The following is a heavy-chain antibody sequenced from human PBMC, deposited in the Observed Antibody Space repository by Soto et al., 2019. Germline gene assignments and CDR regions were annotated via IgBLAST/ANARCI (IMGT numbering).Heavy chain of an antibody. CDR3: ATAYRSYDILIDNWFDP. CDR1: GYTLTELS. Sequence: ASVKVSCKVSGYTLTELSMHWVRQAPGKGLEWMGGFDPEDGETIYAQKFQGRVTMTEDTSTDTAYMELSSLRSEDTAVYYCATAYRSYDILIDNWFDPRGQRTLVTVSS. CDR2: FDPEDGET. D-gene: IGHD3-9*01. V-gene: IGHV1-24*01. J-gene: IGHJ5*02.